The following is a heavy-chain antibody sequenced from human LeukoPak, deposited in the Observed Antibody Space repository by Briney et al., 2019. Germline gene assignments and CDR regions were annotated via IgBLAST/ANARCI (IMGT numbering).Heavy chain of an antibody. CDR2: INPDGGST. CDR3: ARAPRNSSPVLDY. V-gene: IGHV1-46*01. Sequence: ASVKVSCKASGYTFTSYWIQWVRQAPGQGLEWMGLINPDGGSTAYAHRFQGRVTMTRDTSTSTVYMDFSSLRSEDTALYYCARAPRNSSPVLDYWGQGTLVTVSS. D-gene: IGHD6-13*01. CDR1: GYTFTSYW. J-gene: IGHJ4*02.